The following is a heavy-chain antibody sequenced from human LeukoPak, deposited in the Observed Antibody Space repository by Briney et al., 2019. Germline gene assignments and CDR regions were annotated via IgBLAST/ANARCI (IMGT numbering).Heavy chain of an antibody. D-gene: IGHD6-13*01. CDR3: ARAGVAAAGTVDY. Sequence: SEALSLTCAVYGGSFSGYYWSWIRQPPGKGLEWIGEINHSGSTNYNPSLKSRVTISVDTSKNQFSLKLSSVTAADTAVYYCARAGVAAAGTVDYWGQGTLVTVSS. V-gene: IGHV4-34*01. CDR1: GGSFSGYY. J-gene: IGHJ4*02. CDR2: INHSGST.